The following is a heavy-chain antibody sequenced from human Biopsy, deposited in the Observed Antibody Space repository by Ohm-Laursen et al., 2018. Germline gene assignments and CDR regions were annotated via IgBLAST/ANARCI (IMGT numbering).Heavy chain of an antibody. J-gene: IGHJ5*01. CDR2: SDVSDYNT. Sequence: SLRLSCAASGLTFHTYAMNWVRQAPGKGLEWVAHSDVSDYNTYYADSVRGRFTISRDNSKQMVHLEINSLTADDTAVYYCVKQWGGYNFDSWGQGTLVTVSS. CDR3: VKQWGGYNFDS. CDR1: GLTFHTYA. V-gene: IGHV3-23*01. D-gene: IGHD1-14*01.